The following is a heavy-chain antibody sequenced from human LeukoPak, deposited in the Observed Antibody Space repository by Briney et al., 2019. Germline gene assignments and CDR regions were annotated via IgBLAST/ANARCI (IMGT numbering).Heavy chain of an antibody. V-gene: IGHV4-38-2*02. CDR2: IYNSGST. CDR3: AKVADPGGYYYFYYMDV. Sequence: PSETLSLTCTVSGYSISSGYYWGWIRQAPGKGLEWIGSIYNSGSTYYNPSLKSRVTISVDMSKNQFSLKMSSVTAADTAVYYCAKVADPGGYYYFYYMDVWGKGTTVTVSS. CDR1: GYSISSGYY. D-gene: IGHD6-19*01. J-gene: IGHJ6*03.